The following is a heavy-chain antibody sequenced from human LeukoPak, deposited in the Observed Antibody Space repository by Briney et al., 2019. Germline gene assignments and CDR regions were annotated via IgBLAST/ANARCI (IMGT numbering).Heavy chain of an antibody. CDR1: GGSISSGDYY. J-gene: IGHJ4*02. CDR3: ARAYKKQWLVSN. Sequence: SETLSLTCTVSGGSISSGDYYWSWIRQPPGKGLEWIGYIYYSGSTYYNPSLQSRVTISVDTSKNQFSLKLSSVTAADTAVYYCARAYKKQWLVSNWGQGTLVTVSS. CDR2: IYYSGST. D-gene: IGHD6-19*01. V-gene: IGHV4-30-4*08.